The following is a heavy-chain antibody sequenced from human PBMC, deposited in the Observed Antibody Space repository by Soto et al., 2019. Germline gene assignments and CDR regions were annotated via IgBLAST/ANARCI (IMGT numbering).Heavy chain of an antibody. CDR2: IWYVVSNE. D-gene: IGHD6-13*01. V-gene: IGHV3-33*01. J-gene: IGHJ4*02. Sequence: QVQLVESGGGVVQPGKSLRLSCEASGFAFSSYGMHWVRQAPGQGLEWVAVIWYVVSNEHYADSVKGRFTITRDKSKNTLYLQMNSLRPEDTAVYYSAREAPEAGIFLEYWGQGTLVTVSS. CDR3: AREAPEAGIFLEY. CDR1: GFAFSSYG.